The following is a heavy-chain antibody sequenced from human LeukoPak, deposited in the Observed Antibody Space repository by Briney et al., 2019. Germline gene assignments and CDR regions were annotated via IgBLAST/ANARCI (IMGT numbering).Heavy chain of an antibody. CDR3: ARHLGYNYGNFDY. Sequence: PGESLKISXKGSGYSFSTYWIGWVRQMPGKGLEWTGIIYPGDSDTKYSPSFQGQVTISVDKSTSTVHLQWSSLRASDTAMYYCARHLGYNYGNFDYWGQGTLVTVSS. CDR2: IYPGDSDT. J-gene: IGHJ4*02. V-gene: IGHV5-51*01. CDR1: GYSFSTYW. D-gene: IGHD5-18*01.